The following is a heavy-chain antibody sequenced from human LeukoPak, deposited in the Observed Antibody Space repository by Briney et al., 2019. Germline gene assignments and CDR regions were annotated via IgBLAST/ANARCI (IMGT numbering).Heavy chain of an antibody. CDR3: ARGRYYSIF. CDR2: VNYDESEK. CDR1: GFTFSTYW. Sequence: PGGSLRLSCAASGFTFSTYWMSWVRQAPGKGLEWVANVNYDESEKYYVDSVRGRFTISRDNARNSLSLQMNSLRAEDTAVYYCARGRYYSIFWGQGTLVTVSS. V-gene: IGHV3-7*01. J-gene: IGHJ4*02. D-gene: IGHD4-11*01.